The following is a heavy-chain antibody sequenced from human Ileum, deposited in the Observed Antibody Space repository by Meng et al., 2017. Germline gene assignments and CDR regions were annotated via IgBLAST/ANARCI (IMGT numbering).Heavy chain of an antibody. Sequence: QVQLVQSGAEVKKPGASVKVSCKASGYTFTTYGISWVRQAPGQGLEWMGWMKTDKGNTNYAQKFQGRVTMTRDTSTSTAYMELRSLRSDDTAVYYCAREGAYNGGDYWGQGTLVTVSS. CDR1: GYTFTTYG. CDR2: MKTDKGNT. V-gene: IGHV1-18*01. J-gene: IGHJ4*02. CDR3: AREGAYNGGDY. D-gene: IGHD1-1*01.